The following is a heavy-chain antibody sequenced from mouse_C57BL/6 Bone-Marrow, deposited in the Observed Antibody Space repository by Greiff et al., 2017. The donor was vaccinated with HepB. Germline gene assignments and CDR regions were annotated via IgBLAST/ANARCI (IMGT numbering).Heavy chain of an antibody. CDR3: ARRRCLLRPGAMDY. D-gene: IGHD2-3*01. J-gene: IGHJ4*01. Sequence: QVQLQQPGAELVKPGASVKMSCKASGYTFTSYWITWVKQRPGQGLEWIGDIYPGSGSTNYNEKFKSKATLTVDTSSSTAYMQLSSLTSEDSAVYYCARRRCLLRPGAMDYWGQGTSVTVSS. V-gene: IGHV1-55*01. CDR1: GYTFTSYW. CDR2: IYPGSGST.